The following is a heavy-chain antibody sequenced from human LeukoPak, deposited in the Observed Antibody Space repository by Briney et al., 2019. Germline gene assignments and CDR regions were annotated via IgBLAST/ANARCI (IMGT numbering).Heavy chain of an antibody. CDR2: INPNSGDT. Sequence: ASVKVSCTASGYTFTGYYMHWVRQAPGQGLEWMGRINPNSGDTNYAQKFQGRVTMARDTSISTAYMELSSLTSDDTAVYYCARVGYYDTSAYLDYWGQGTLVTVSS. V-gene: IGHV1-2*06. J-gene: IGHJ4*02. D-gene: IGHD3-22*01. CDR3: ARVGYYDTSAYLDY. CDR1: GYTFTGYY.